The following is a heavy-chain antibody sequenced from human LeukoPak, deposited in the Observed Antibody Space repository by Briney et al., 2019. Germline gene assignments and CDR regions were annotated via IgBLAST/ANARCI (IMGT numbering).Heavy chain of an antibody. J-gene: IGHJ4*02. CDR2: ITSNGYTT. Sequence: GGSLRLSCSASGFTFSNYAMHWVRQAPGKGLDYISGITSNGYTTYHADSVKGRFTISRDNSKNTLYLQMSSLRAEDTAVYYCVKVSGTVGANYFDYWGQGTLVTVSS. CDR1: GFTFSNYA. CDR3: VKVSGTVGANYFDY. D-gene: IGHD1-26*01. V-gene: IGHV3-64D*09.